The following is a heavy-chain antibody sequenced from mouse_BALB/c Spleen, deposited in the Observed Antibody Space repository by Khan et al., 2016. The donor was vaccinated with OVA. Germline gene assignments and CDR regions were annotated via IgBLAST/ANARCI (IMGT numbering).Heavy chain of an antibody. D-gene: IGHD4-1*01. V-gene: IGHV3-2*02. CDR1: GYSITRDYA. J-gene: IGHJ4*01. CDR2: ISNSGST. Sequence: EVQLQESGPGLVKPSQSLSLTCTVTGYSITRDYAWNWTRQFPGNKLEWMGYISNSGSTTYNPSLKSRISITRDTSKNRFFLQLNSVTTEDTATYYCSSELGHYYAMDYWGQGTSVTVSS. CDR3: SSELGHYYAMDY.